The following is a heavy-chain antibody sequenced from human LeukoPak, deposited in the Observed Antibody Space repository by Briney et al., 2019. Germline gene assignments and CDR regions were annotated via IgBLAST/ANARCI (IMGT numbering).Heavy chain of an antibody. CDR2: ISAYNGNT. CDR3: ARDLSSRGSGSYYNDGYFDY. V-gene: IGHV1-18*01. D-gene: IGHD3-10*01. Sequence: GASVKVSCKASGYTFTSYGISWVRQAPGQGLEWMGWISAYNGNTNYAQKLQGRVTMTRDTSTSTVYMELSSLRSEDSAVYYCARDLSSRGSGSYYNDGYFDYWGQGTLVTVSS. J-gene: IGHJ4*02. CDR1: GYTFTSYG.